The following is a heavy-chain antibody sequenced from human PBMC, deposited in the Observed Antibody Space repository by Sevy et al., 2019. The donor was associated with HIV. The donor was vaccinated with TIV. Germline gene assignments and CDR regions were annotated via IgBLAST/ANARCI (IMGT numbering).Heavy chain of an antibody. D-gene: IGHD3-22*01. Sequence: ASVKVSCKVSGYTLTGLSMHWVRQAPGKGLEWMGSFDPEDGETIYAQKFQGRVTITEDTSTDTAYMELSSLRSEDAAVYYCATTKDYYDSSGSPFDYWGQGILVTVSS. CDR2: FDPEDGET. CDR1: GYTLTGLS. V-gene: IGHV1-24*01. J-gene: IGHJ4*02. CDR3: ATTKDYYDSSGSPFDY.